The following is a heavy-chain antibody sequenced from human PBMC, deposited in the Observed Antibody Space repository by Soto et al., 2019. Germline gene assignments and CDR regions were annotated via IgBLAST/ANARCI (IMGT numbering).Heavy chain of an antibody. Sequence: GGSQIVSCVASELTFRSSWLHWVSKVPGKGLVWVSRINSDGSTTQYADSVRGRFTISRDNAKNTLFLEVNSLTIEDTAVYFYACLPMPRGPCGFWGQGTLVTVS. D-gene: IGHD3-10*01. CDR2: INSDGSTT. V-gene: IGHV3-74*03. CDR1: ELTFRSSW. J-gene: IGHJ4*02. CDR3: ACLPMPRGPCGF.